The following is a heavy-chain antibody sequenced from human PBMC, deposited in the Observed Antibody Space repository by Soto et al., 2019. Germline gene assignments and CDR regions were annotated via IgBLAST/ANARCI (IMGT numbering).Heavy chain of an antibody. J-gene: IGHJ4*02. Sequence: ASVKVSCKASGYSFTSFGISWVRQAPGQGLEWMGWISPNSGATRYAQNLQGRVTMTTETSTTTAYLELRSLTSDDTALYYCVRETWTNYGTQNFFDFWGLGARVTVAS. V-gene: IGHV1-18*01. CDR3: VRETWTNYGTQNFFDF. CDR1: GYSFTSFG. D-gene: IGHD4-17*01. CDR2: ISPNSGAT.